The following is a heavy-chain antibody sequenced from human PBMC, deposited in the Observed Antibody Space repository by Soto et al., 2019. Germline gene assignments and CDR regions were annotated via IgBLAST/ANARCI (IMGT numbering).Heavy chain of an antibody. CDR1: GFTFSSYA. D-gene: IGHD3-10*01. Sequence: GGSLRLSCAASGFTFSSYAMHWVRQAPGKGLEWVAVISYDGSNKYYADSVKGRFTISRDNSKNTLYLQMNSLRAEDTAVYYCARDPSSYGSGYYFDYWGQGTLVTVSS. V-gene: IGHV3-30-3*01. CDR3: ARDPSSYGSGYYFDY. CDR2: ISYDGSNK. J-gene: IGHJ4*02.